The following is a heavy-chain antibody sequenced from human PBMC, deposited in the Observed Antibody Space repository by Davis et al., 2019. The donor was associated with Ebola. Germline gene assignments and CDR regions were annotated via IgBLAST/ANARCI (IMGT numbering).Heavy chain of an antibody. D-gene: IGHD3-22*01. Sequence: GESLKISCAASGFTFSSYGMHWVRQAPGKGLEWVAVISYDGSNKYYADSVKGRFTISRDNAKNSLYLQMNSLRDEDTAVYYCARDFGGYYDWYFDLWGRGTLVTVSS. CDR2: ISYDGSNK. V-gene: IGHV3-30*12. CDR3: ARDFGGYYDWYFDL. CDR1: GFTFSSYG. J-gene: IGHJ2*01.